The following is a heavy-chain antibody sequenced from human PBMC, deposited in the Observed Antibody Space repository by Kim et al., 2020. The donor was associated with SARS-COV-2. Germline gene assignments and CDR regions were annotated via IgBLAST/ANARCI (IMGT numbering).Heavy chain of an antibody. J-gene: IGHJ5*02. Sequence: ASVKVSCKASGYPFRNYYMNWVRQAPGQGLEWMAVINPTGGNTKYAQKFEGRVTVTRDTSTSTVYMELNNLRSDDTAVYYCARWALTGFYSHNWFDTWGQGTLVTVSS. D-gene: IGHD3-9*01. CDR2: INPTGGNT. V-gene: IGHV1-46*01. CDR1: GYPFRNYY. CDR3: ARWALTGFYSHNWFDT.